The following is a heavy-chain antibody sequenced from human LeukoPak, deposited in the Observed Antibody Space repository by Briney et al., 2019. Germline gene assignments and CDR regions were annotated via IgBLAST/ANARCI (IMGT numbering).Heavy chain of an antibody. Sequence: GGSLRLSCSASGFTFSNYAMHWVRQAPGKGLEWVAVISYDGSNKYYADSVKGRFTISRDNSKNTLYLQMNSLRAEDTAVYYCANGHYYDSSGLFDYWGQGTLVTVSS. J-gene: IGHJ4*02. CDR3: ANGHYYDSSGLFDY. V-gene: IGHV3-30*04. CDR2: ISYDGSNK. CDR1: GFTFSNYA. D-gene: IGHD3-22*01.